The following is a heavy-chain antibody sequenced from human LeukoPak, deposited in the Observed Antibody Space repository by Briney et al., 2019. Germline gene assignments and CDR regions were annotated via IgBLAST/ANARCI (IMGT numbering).Heavy chain of an antibody. D-gene: IGHD2-15*01. CDR2: ISSSSNYI. CDR3: ARGGSAGDY. Sequence: GGSLRLSCAASGFTFSSCSMNWVRQAPGKGLEWVSSISSSSNYIYYADSVRGRFTISRDDAKNSLYLQMNSLRAEDTAVYYCARGGSAGDYWGQGTLVTVSS. CDR1: GFTFSSCS. J-gene: IGHJ4*02. V-gene: IGHV3-21*01.